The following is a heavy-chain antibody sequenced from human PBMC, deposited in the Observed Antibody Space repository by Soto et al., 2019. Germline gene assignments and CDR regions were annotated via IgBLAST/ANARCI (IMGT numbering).Heavy chain of an antibody. D-gene: IGHD6-13*01. J-gene: IGHJ4*01. CDR3: VRDGIEAAGRHVY. CDR2: INRDGSST. Sequence: PGGSLRLSCAASGITFSSSGMNWVRQAPGKGLVCVSRINRDGSSTSYADSVKGRSTTSRDNAKNTQYLQMNRLRAEGTSGCDCVRDGIEAAGRHVYWGDGTLVTVSS. V-gene: IGHV3-74*01. CDR1: GITFSSSG.